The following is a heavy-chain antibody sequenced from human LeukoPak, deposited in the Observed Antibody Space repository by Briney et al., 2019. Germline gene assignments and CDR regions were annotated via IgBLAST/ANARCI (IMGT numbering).Heavy chain of an antibody. CDR3: ARGARAKTTVYYYYYMDV. Sequence: SETLSLTCTVSGGSSSFYYWSWIRQPPGKGLEWIGYIYYSGSTNYNPSLKSRVTISVDTSKNQFSLKLSSVTAADTAVYYCARGARAKTTVYYYYYMDVWGKGTTVTVSS. D-gene: IGHD4-17*01. J-gene: IGHJ6*03. CDR2: IYYSGST. V-gene: IGHV4-59*01. CDR1: GGSSSFYY.